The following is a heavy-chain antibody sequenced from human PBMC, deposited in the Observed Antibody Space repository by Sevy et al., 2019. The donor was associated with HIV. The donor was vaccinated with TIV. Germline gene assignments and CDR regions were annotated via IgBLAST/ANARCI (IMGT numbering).Heavy chain of an antibody. D-gene: IGHD3-10*01. CDR2: ISAYNGNT. V-gene: IGHV1-18*01. CDR3: ARVGVAPRVHFIVRGVIRDFDY. Sequence: ASVKVSCKASGYTFTSYGISWVRQAPGQGLEWMGWISAYNGNTNYAQKLQGRVTMTTDTSTGTAYMGLRSLRSEDTAVYYCARVGVAPRVHFIVRGVIRDFDYWGQGTLVTVSS. CDR1: GYTFTSYG. J-gene: IGHJ4*02.